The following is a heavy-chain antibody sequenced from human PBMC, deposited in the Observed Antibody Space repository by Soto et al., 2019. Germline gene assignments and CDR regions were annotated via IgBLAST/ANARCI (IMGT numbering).Heavy chain of an antibody. D-gene: IGHD5-12*01. Sequence: QMQLVESGGGVVQPGRSLRVSCEASGFIFSTYGMHWVRQAPGKGLEWVAVISYDGRNKYYADSVRGRFTISRDNSKNTLHLKMNCLRGEDTAVYYCATDTATAITSYYFYGMDVWGQGTTVTVSS. CDR1: GFIFSTYG. J-gene: IGHJ6*02. V-gene: IGHV3-30*03. CDR2: ISYDGRNK. CDR3: ATDTATAITSYYFYGMDV.